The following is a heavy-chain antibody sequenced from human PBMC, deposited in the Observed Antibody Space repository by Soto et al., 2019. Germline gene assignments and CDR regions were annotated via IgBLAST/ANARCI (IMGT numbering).Heavy chain of an antibody. D-gene: IGHD4-17*01. J-gene: IGHJ4*02. CDR2: ISYDGSNK. V-gene: IGHV3-30-3*01. CDR1: GFTFSSYA. Sequence: QVQLVESGGGVVQPGRSLRLSCAASGFTFSSYAMHWVRQAPGKGLEWVAVISYDGSNKYYADSVKGRFTISRDNSKNTLYLQMNSLRAEDTAVYYCAREGGYGDRPFVDYWGQGTLVTVSS. CDR3: AREGGYGDRPFVDY.